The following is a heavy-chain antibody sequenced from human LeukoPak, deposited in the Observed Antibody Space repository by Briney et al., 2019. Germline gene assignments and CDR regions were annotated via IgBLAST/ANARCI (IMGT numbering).Heavy chain of an antibody. CDR2: ISSGGGNT. J-gene: IGHJ5*02. D-gene: IGHD3-10*01. CDR1: GFAFSTYA. CDR3: ANRISGSSS. Sequence: PGGSLRLSCAASGFAFSTYAMSWIRQAPGKGLEWVSAISSGGGNTDYADSVKGRFTISRDNSKNTVFLQMYSLRAEDTGVYYCANRISGSSSWGQGTLVTVSS. V-gene: IGHV3-23*01.